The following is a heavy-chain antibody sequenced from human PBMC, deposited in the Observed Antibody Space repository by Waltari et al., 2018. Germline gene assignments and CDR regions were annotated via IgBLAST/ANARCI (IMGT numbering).Heavy chain of an antibody. D-gene: IGHD1-26*01. CDR1: GGTFNNYA. J-gene: IGHJ6*02. CDR2: IIPFLHTS. CDR3: ARVGGSYLGVDYFYYNMDV. Sequence: QVQLVQSGAEVKKPGSSVKVSCKASGGTFNNYAISWLRQAPGQGLEWMGGIIPFLHTSNYAPKFQGRFTITADGSTSTAYMELSGLRSEDTAVYFCARVGGSYLGVDYFYYNMDVWGQGTSVTVSS. V-gene: IGHV1-69*01.